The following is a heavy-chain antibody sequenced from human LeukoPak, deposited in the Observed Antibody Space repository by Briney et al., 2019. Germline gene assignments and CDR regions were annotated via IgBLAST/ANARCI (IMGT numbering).Heavy chain of an antibody. D-gene: IGHD3-10*01. V-gene: IGHV4-59*01. CDR2: IYYSGST. CDR1: GGSISSYY. Sequence: SETLSLTCTVSGGSISSYYWSWIRQPPGKGLEWIGYIYYSGSTNYNPSLKSRVTISVDTSKNQFSLKLSSVTAADTAVYYCARGRVQQYYFDYWGQGTLVIVSS. J-gene: IGHJ4*02. CDR3: ARGRVQQYYFDY.